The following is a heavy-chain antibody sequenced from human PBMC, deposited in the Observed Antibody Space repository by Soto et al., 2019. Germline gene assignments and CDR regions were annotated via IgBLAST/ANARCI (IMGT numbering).Heavy chain of an antibody. V-gene: IGHV4-34*01. CDR3: ARPLPAWSSSSWFDP. J-gene: IGHJ5*02. Sequence: SETLSLTCAVYGGSFSGYYWSWIRQPPGKGLEWIGEINHSGSTNYNPSLKSRVTISVDTSKNQFSLKLSSVTAADTAAYYCARPLPAWSSSSWFDPWGQGTLVTVSS. D-gene: IGHD6-6*01. CDR1: GGSFSGYY. CDR2: INHSGST.